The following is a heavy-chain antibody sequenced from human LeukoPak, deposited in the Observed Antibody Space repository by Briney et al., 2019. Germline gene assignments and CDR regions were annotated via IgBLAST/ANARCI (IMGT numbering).Heavy chain of an antibody. Sequence: PSETLSLTCTVSGGSISSYYWSWIRQPAGKGLEWIGRIYTSGSTNYNPSLKSRVTMSVDTSKNQFSLTLSSVSAADTAVYYCARDRVAVAADCFDAWGQGTLVTVSS. V-gene: IGHV4-4*07. D-gene: IGHD6-19*01. CDR1: GGSISSYY. CDR3: ARDRVAVAADCFDA. J-gene: IGHJ5*02. CDR2: IYTSGST.